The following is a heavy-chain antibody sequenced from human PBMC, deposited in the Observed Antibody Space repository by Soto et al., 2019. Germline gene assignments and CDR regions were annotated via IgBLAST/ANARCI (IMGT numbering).Heavy chain of an antibody. V-gene: IGHV4-30-2*01. J-gene: IGHJ4*02. D-gene: IGHD4-17*01. CDR3: ARARNSDYGDYVVDY. Sequence: SETLSLTCAVSGGSISSGGYSWSWIRQPPGKGLEWIGYIYHSGSTYYNPSLKSRVTISVDRSKNQFSLKLSSVTAADTAVYYCARARNSDYGDYVVDYWGQGTLVTVS. CDR1: GGSISSGGYS. CDR2: IYHSGST.